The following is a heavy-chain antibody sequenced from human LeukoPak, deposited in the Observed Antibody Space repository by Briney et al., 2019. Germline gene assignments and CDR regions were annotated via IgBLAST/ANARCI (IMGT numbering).Heavy chain of an antibody. D-gene: IGHD3-10*01. CDR3: ATVRITMVRGVFDY. J-gene: IGHJ4*02. CDR1: GYTFTSYG. CDR2: ISAYNGNT. V-gene: IGHV1-18*01. Sequence: ASVKVSCKASGYTFTSYGISWVRQAPGQGLEWMGWISAYNGNTNYAQKLQGRVTMTTDTSTSTAYMELRSLRSDDTAVYYCATVRITMVRGVFDYWGQGTLVTVSS.